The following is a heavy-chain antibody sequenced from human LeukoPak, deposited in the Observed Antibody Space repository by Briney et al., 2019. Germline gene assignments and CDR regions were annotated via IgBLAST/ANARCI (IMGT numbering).Heavy chain of an antibody. V-gene: IGHV1-18*01. D-gene: IGHD2-2*01. Sequence: ASVKVSCKASGYTFTSYGISWVRQAPGQGLEWMGWISAYNGNTNCAQKLQGRVTMTTDTSTSTAYMELRSLRSDDTAVYYCARIDIVVVPRRKNYYYYYGMDVWGQGTTVTVSS. J-gene: IGHJ6*02. CDR3: ARIDIVVVPRRKNYYYYYGMDV. CDR1: GYTFTSYG. CDR2: ISAYNGNT.